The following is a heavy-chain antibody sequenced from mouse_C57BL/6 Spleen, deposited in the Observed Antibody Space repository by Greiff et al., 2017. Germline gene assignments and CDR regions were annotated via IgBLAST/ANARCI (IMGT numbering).Heavy chain of an antibody. Sequence: EVQVVESGGGLVQPKGSLKLSCAASGFTFNTYAMHWVRQAPGKGLEWVARIRSKSSNYATYYADSVKDRFTISRDDSQSMLYLQMNNLKTEDTAMYYCVRDRDSSGYPPMDYWGQGTSVTVSS. D-gene: IGHD3-2*02. J-gene: IGHJ4*01. CDR2: IRSKSSNYAT. CDR3: VRDRDSSGYPPMDY. CDR1: GFTFNTYA. V-gene: IGHV10-3*01.